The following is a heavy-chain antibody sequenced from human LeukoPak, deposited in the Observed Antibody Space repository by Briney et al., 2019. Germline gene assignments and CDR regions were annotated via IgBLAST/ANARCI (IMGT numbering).Heavy chain of an antibody. Sequence: GGSPRLSCAASGFTFSSYAMHWVRQAPGKGLEWVAVISYDGSNKYYADSVKGRFTISRDNSKNTLYLQTNSLRAEDTAVYYCARDSRSVYLDVWGQGTTVTVSS. CDR3: ARDSRSVYLDV. J-gene: IGHJ6*02. V-gene: IGHV3-30-3*01. D-gene: IGHD5/OR15-5a*01. CDR2: ISYDGSNK. CDR1: GFTFSSYA.